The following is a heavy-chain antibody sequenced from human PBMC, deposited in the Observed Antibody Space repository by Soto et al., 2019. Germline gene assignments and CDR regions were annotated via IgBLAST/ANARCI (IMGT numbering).Heavy chain of an antibody. V-gene: IGHV3-23*01. J-gene: IGHJ4*02. Sequence: EVQLLESGGGLVKPGESLRLSCAASGFTFSSYAMRWVRQAPGKGLEWVSAISGRDDSTYYADYVKGRFTISRDNSKNTLYLLMNRLRAEDTAVYYGAKRSSSSTFDYWGQGALGTVSS. D-gene: IGHD6-6*01. CDR1: GFTFSSYA. CDR3: AKRSSSSTFDY. CDR2: ISGRDDST.